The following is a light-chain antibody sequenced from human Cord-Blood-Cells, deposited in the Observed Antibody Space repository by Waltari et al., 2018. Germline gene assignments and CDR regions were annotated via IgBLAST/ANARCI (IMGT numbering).Light chain of an antibody. CDR2: DAS. Sequence: DIQMTQSPSTLSASVGDRVTITCRASQSISSWLAWYQQKPGKAPKLLIYDASSLESGVPSRFSGRGSGTEITRPIRGLQPDDFATYYCQQYNSYSWTFGQGTKVEIK. V-gene: IGKV1-5*01. CDR1: QSISSW. CDR3: QQYNSYSWT. J-gene: IGKJ1*01.